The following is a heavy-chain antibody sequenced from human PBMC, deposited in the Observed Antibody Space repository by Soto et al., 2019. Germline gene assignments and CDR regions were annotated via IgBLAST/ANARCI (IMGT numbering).Heavy chain of an antibody. D-gene: IGHD3-16*01. V-gene: IGHV1-69*13. J-gene: IGHJ6*02. CDR3: ARFEGGAAYYYYYGMDV. CDR2: IIPIFGTA. Sequence: ASLKVSCKASGGTFSSYAISWVRQAPGQGLEWMGGIIPIFGTANYAQKFQGRVTITADESTSTAYMELSSLRSEDTAVYYCARFEGGAAYYYYYGMDVWGQGTTVTVSS. CDR1: GGTFSSYA.